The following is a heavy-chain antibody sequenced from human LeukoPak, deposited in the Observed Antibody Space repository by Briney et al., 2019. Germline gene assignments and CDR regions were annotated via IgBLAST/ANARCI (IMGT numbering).Heavy chain of an antibody. CDR3: AREYSSGWPFDY. Sequence: VKVSCKASGGTFSSYAISWVRQAPGQGLEWMGGIIPIFGTANYAQKFQGRVTITADESTSTAYMELSSLRSEDTAVYYCAREYSSGWPFDYWGQGTLVTVSS. CDR1: GGTFSSYA. V-gene: IGHV1-69*13. CDR2: IIPIFGTA. D-gene: IGHD6-19*01. J-gene: IGHJ4*02.